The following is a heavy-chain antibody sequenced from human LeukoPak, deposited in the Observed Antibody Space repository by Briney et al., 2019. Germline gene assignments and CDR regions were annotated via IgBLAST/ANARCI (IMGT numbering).Heavy chain of an antibody. D-gene: IGHD3-22*01. Sequence: SETLSLTCAVYGGSFSGYYWSWIRQPPGKGLEWIGEINHSGSTNYNPSLKSRVTISVDTSKNQFSLKLSSVTAADTAVYYCARHGRSGYYYVSSIVEYYFDYWGQGTLVTVSS. CDR2: INHSGST. CDR3: ARHGRSGYYYVSSIVEYYFDY. CDR1: GGSFSGYY. J-gene: IGHJ4*02. V-gene: IGHV4-34*01.